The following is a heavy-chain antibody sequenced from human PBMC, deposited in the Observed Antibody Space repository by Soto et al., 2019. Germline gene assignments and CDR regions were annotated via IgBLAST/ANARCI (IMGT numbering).Heavy chain of an antibody. CDR3: ARTRDGYTMTSYFDY. Sequence: GESLKISCKGSGYSFTSYWIGWVRQMPGKGLEWMGIIYPGDSDTRYSPSFQGQVTISADKSISTAYLQWSSLKASDTAMYYCARTRDGYTMTSYFDYWGQGTLVTVCS. CDR1: GYSFTSYW. CDR2: IYPGDSDT. D-gene: IGHD5-12*01. J-gene: IGHJ4*02. V-gene: IGHV5-51*01.